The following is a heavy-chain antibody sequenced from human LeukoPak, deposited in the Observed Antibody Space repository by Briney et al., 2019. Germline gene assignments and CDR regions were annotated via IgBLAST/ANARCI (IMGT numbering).Heavy chain of an antibody. D-gene: IGHD2/OR15-2a*01. Sequence: TGGSLRLSCAASGFTFSNYAMTWVRQAPGKGLQWVSTIFPSGTPTHYADSVKDRITISRDNSKSTLYLQMNSLRAEDTAVYYCAKDGSMPWGYYMDVWGKGTTVTISS. J-gene: IGHJ6*03. V-gene: IGHV3-23*01. CDR1: GFTFSNYA. CDR3: AKDGSMPWGYYMDV. CDR2: IFPSGTPT.